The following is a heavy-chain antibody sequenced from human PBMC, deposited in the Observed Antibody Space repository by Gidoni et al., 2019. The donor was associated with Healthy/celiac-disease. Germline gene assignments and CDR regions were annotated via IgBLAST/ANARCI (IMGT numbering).Heavy chain of an antibody. CDR1: GGSFSGYY. CDR2: INHSGST. D-gene: IGHD3-10*01. J-gene: IGHJ4*02. CDR3: ARGFRGVLRAHDY. V-gene: IGHV4-34*01. Sequence: QVQLQQWGAGLLKPSETLSLTCPVYGGSFSGYYWSWIRQAPGKGLEWIGEINHSGSTNYNPSLKSRVTISVDTSKNQFSLKLSSVTAADTAVYYCARGFRGVLRAHDYWGQGTLVTVSS.